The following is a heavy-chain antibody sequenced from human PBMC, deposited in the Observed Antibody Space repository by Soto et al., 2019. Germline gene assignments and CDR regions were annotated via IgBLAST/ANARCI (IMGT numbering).Heavy chain of an antibody. Sequence: PGGSLRLSCAASGFTFSSYSMNWVRQAPGKGLEWVSSISSSSSYIYYADSVKGRFTISRDNANNSLFLQMNSLRADDTAVYYCARVANGVVAPAATYYFDYWGQGALVTVSS. D-gene: IGHD2-2*01. V-gene: IGHV3-21*04. J-gene: IGHJ4*02. CDR1: GFTFSSYS. CDR3: ARVANGVVAPAATYYFDY. CDR2: ISSSSSYI.